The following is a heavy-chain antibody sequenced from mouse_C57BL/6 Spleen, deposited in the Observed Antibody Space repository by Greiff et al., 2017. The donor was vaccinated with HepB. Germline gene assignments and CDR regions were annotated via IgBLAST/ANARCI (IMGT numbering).Heavy chain of an antibody. CDR3: AENYYGTSYYFDD. D-gene: IGHD1-1*01. Sequence: QVQLQQSGPELVKPGASVKLSCKASGYAFSSSWMNWVKQRPGKGLEWIGRVYPGDGDTNYNGKFKGKATVTADKSSSTAYMQLSSLTSEDSAVYFCAENYYGTSYYFDDWGQGTTLTVAS. CDR1: GYAFSSSW. J-gene: IGHJ2*01. V-gene: IGHV1-82*01. CDR2: VYPGDGDT.